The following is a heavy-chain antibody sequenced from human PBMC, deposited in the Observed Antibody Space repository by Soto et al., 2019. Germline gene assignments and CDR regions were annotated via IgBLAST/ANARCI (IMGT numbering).Heavy chain of an antibody. CDR1: GGSISSGGYY. J-gene: IGHJ4*02. Sequence: PSETLSLTCTVSGGSISSGGYYWSWIRHPPGKGLEWIGYIYYSGSTYYNPSLKSRVTISVDTSKNQFSLKLSSVTAADTAVYYCARAPYGDDSYFDYWGQGTLVTVSS. D-gene: IGHD4-17*01. V-gene: IGHV4-30-4*01. CDR3: ARAPYGDDSYFDY. CDR2: IYYSGST.